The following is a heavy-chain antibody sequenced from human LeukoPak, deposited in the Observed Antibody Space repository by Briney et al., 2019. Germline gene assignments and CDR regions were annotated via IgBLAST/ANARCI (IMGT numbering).Heavy chain of an antibody. V-gene: IGHV3-15*07. Sequence: GGSLRLSCAASGFTFSNAWMNWVRQAPGKGLEWVGRIKSKTDSGTTDYAAPVKGRFTISRGDSKNTLYLQMNSLKTEDTAVYYCSTTYYYDSSEGYWGQGTLVTVSS. J-gene: IGHJ4*02. CDR2: IKSKTDSGTT. CDR1: GFTFSNAW. D-gene: IGHD3-22*01. CDR3: STTYYYDSSEGY.